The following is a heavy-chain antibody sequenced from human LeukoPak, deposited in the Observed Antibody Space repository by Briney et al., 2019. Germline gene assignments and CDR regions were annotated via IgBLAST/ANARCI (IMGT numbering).Heavy chain of an antibody. D-gene: IGHD3-10*01. CDR1: GFTFSSYS. Sequence: PGGPLRLSCAASGFTFSSYSMNWVRQAPGKGLEWVSYISSSSSTIYYADSVKGRFTISRDNAKNSLYLQMNSLRAEDTAVYYRARDGSTGPLRYFDYWGQGTLVTVSS. J-gene: IGHJ4*02. V-gene: IGHV3-48*01. CDR2: ISSSSSTI. CDR3: ARDGSTGPLRYFDY.